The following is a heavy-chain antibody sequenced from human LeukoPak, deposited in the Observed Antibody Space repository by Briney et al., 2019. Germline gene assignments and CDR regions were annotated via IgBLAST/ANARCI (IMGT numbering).Heavy chain of an antibody. J-gene: IGHJ4*02. Sequence: ASVKVSCKASGDTFSNFGFGWVRQAPGQGFEWMGWISAYSGNRNSARNFQGRVTMTTEKSTNTAYMELRGLTSGDTAVYFCATTDLTRGQGTLVTVSS. D-gene: IGHD3-9*01. CDR1: GDTFSNFG. V-gene: IGHV1-18*01. CDR3: ATTDLT. CDR2: ISAYSGNR.